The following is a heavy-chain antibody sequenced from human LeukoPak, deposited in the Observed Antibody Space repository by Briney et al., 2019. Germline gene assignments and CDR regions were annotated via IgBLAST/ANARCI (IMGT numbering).Heavy chain of an antibody. V-gene: IGHV3-23*01. Sequence: QPGGSLRLSCAASGFTFSDYGMNWVRQAPGKGLEWVSSIGSSGSAIYYADSVKGRFTISRDNSKNTLYLQMNSLGAEDTAVYYCAKSKRWLQLPGFDYWGQGTLVTVSS. D-gene: IGHD5-24*01. J-gene: IGHJ4*02. CDR1: GFTFSDYG. CDR3: AKSKRWLQLPGFDY. CDR2: IGSSGSAI.